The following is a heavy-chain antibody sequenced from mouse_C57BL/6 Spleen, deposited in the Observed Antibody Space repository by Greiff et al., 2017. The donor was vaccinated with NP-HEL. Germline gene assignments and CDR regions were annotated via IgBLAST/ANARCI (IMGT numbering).Heavy chain of an antibody. V-gene: IGHV1-64*01. CDR3: ARPYYYGSSYGYAMDY. CDR1: GYTFTSYW. CDR2: IHPNSGST. J-gene: IGHJ4*01. D-gene: IGHD1-1*01. Sequence: QVQLQQPGAELVKPGASVKLSCKASGYTFTSYWMHWVKQRPGQGLEWIGMIHPNSGSTNYNEKFKSKATLTVDKSSSTAYMQLSSLTSEDSAVYYCARPYYYGSSYGYAMDYWGQGTSVTVSS.